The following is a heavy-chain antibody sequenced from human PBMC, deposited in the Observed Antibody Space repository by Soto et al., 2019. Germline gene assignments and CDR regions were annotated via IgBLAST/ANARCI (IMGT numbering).Heavy chain of an antibody. Sequence: SETLSLTCTVSGGSISSYYWSWIRQPPGKGLEWTGYIYYSGSTNYNPSLKSRVTISVDTSKNQFSLKLGSVTAADTAVYYCAASEDWFDPWGQGTLVTVSS. CDR3: AASEDWFDP. V-gene: IGHV4-59*01. CDR1: GGSISSYY. CDR2: IYYSGST. D-gene: IGHD6-6*01. J-gene: IGHJ5*02.